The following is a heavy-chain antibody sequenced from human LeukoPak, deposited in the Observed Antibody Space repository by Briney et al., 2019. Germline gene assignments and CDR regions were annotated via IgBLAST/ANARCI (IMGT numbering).Heavy chain of an antibody. V-gene: IGHV4-59*01. CDR2: IYYSGST. CDR1: GGSISSYY. Sequence: SETLSLTCTVSGGSISSYYWSWIRQPPGKGLEWIGYIYYSGSTNYNPSLKSRVTISVDTSKNQFSLKLSSVTAADTAVYYCARGPSLPYCSSTSCPSSYYYYYYMDVWGKGTTVTVSS. J-gene: IGHJ6*03. D-gene: IGHD2-2*01. CDR3: ARGPSLPYCSSTSCPSSYYYYYYMDV.